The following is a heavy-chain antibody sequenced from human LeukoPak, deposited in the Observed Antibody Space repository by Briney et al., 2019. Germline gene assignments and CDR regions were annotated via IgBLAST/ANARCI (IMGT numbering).Heavy chain of an antibody. CDR1: GESFSGYS. Sequence: SETLSLTCAVYGESFSGYSCNWIRQPPGKGLEWIGEINHSGSTNYRSSLKSRITISADTSKRQVYLRLNSVTAADTAVYYCARTTYHQPRVMSDWGRGTLVTVSS. V-gene: IGHV4-34*01. CDR3: ARTTYHQPRVMSD. J-gene: IGHJ4*02. D-gene: IGHD1-1*01. CDR2: INHSGST.